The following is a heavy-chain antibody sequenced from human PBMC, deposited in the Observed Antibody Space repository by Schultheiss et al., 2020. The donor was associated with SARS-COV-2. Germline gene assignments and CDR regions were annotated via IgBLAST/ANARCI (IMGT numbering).Heavy chain of an antibody. D-gene: IGHD3-22*01. Sequence: GKSLKISCAASGFTFSSYGIHWVRQAPGKGLEWVTFISYDGSNKKYADSVKGRFTISRDNSKNTVYLQMNSLRAEDTAVYYCATDTFYNDRSGYYSFDYWGQGTLVTVSS. CDR3: ATDTFYNDRSGYYSFDY. J-gene: IGHJ4*02. CDR1: GFTFSSYG. V-gene: IGHV3-30*03. CDR2: ISYDGSNK.